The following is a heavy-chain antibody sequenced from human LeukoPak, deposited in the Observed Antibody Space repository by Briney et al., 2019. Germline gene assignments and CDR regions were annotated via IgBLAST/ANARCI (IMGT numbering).Heavy chain of an antibody. CDR2: INPSGGST. CDR3: ARDYYDSSGYYSRPSNWFDP. J-gene: IGHJ5*02. CDR1: GYIFTSYY. D-gene: IGHD3-22*01. Sequence: GASVKVSCKASGYIFTSYYMHWVRQAPGQGLEWMGIINPSGGSTSYGQKFQGRVTMTRDMSTSTVYMELSSLRSEDTAVYYCARDYYDSSGYYSRPSNWFDPWGQGTLVTVSS. V-gene: IGHV1-46*01.